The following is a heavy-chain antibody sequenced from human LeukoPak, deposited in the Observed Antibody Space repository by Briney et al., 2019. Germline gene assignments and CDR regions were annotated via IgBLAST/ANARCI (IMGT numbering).Heavy chain of an antibody. Sequence: GGSLRLSCAASGFTFISYAMHRVRQAPGKGLEGVAVISYDGSNKYYADSVKGRFTISRDNSENALYLQMNSLRAEDMVVYYCARSGRGLLDAFDIWGQGTMVSVSS. D-gene: IGHD2-15*01. CDR3: ARSGRGLLDAFDI. CDR2: ISYDGSNK. V-gene: IGHV3-30-3*01. J-gene: IGHJ3*02. CDR1: GFTFISYA.